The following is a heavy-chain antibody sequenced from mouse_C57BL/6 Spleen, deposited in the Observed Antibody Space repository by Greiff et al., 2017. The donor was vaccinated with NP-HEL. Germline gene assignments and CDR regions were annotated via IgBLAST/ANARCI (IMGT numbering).Heavy chain of an antibody. CDR3: AIGNYGGSSMDC. Sequence: QVQLLQPGAELVRPGTSVKLSCKASGYTFTSYWMHWVKQRPGQGLEWIGVIDPSGSYTNYNQKLKGKATLTVDTSSSTAYMQLSSLTSEDSAVYYGAIGNYGGSSMDCWGKGTSVTVSS. CDR2: IDPSGSYT. J-gene: IGHJ4*01. CDR1: GYTFTSYW. D-gene: IGHD1-1*01. V-gene: IGHV1-59*01.